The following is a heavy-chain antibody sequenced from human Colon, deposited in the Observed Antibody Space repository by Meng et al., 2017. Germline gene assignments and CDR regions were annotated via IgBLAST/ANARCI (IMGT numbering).Heavy chain of an antibody. J-gene: IGHJ5*02. D-gene: IGHD4-17*01. V-gene: IGHV4-34*02. Sequence: QGQIRQGGAVLLKPSQTLSLTCAVSGGSFSGFYWSWIRQPPGKGLEWIGEIDHFGISNYNSSLKGRLTMSVDTSKKQISLTLTSVTAADTAVYYCATGLRHGDWFDPWGPGTLVTVSS. CDR3: ATGLRHGDWFDP. CDR1: GGSFSGFY. CDR2: IDHFGIS.